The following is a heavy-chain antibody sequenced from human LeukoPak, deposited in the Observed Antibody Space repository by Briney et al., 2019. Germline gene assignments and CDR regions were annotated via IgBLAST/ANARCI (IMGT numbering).Heavy chain of an antibody. CDR3: ARDRPLLSGWSWFDP. CDR1: GGSISTSSYS. J-gene: IGHJ5*02. CDR2: IYYSGTT. V-gene: IGHV4-39*07. Sequence: PSETLSLTCTVSGGSISTSSYSWGWIRQPPGKGLEWIGSIYYSGTTFYNPSLKSRVTMSLDTSKNQFSLKLTSVTAADTAVYYCARDRPLLSGWSWFDPWGQGTLVTVYS. D-gene: IGHD6-19*01.